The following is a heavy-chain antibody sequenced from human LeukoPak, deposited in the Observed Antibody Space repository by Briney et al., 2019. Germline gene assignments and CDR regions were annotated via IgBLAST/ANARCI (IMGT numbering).Heavy chain of an antibody. V-gene: IGHV3-23*01. Sequence: PGKSLRLSCAASGFTFSNFAMSWVRQAPGKGLEWVSGISSRSSGIFYADSVKGRFTISRDNSNNMLYLQMNSLRAEDTAVYYCAREPLYSGSFGEDIWGQGTMVTVSS. J-gene: IGHJ3*02. D-gene: IGHD1-26*01. CDR2: ISSRSSGI. CDR3: AREPLYSGSFGEDI. CDR1: GFTFSNFA.